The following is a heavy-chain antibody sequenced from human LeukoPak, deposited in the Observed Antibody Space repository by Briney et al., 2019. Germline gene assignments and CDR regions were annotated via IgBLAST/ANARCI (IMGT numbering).Heavy chain of an antibody. D-gene: IGHD4-23*01. CDR1: GGSISSGSYY. J-gene: IGHJ4*02. Sequence: TLSLTCTVSGGSISSGSYYWSWIRQPAGKGLEWIGRIYTSGSTNYNPSLKSRVTISVDTSKNQFSLKLSSVTAADTAVYYCASSTIDYGGTSYYWGQGTLVTVSS. V-gene: IGHV4-61*02. CDR2: IYTSGST. CDR3: ASSTIDYGGTSYY.